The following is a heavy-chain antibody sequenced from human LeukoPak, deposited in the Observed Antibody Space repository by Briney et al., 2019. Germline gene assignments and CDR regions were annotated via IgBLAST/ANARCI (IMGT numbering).Heavy chain of an antibody. CDR1: GYTFTSYG. Sequence: GASVKVSCKASGYTFTSYGISWVRQAPGQGLEWMGWISAYNGNTNYAQKLQGRVTMTTDTSTSTAYMELRSLRSDDTAVYYSARDITMVRGVIPRLFGYWGQGTLVTASS. CDR2: ISAYNGNT. J-gene: IGHJ4*02. D-gene: IGHD3-10*01. V-gene: IGHV1-18*01. CDR3: ARDITMVRGVIPRLFGY.